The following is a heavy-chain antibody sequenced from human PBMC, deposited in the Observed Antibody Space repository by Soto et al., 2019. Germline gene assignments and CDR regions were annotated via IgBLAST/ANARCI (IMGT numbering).Heavy chain of an antibody. CDR3: AREGAAPSDWFDP. J-gene: IGHJ5*02. V-gene: IGHV4-61*01. D-gene: IGHD2-15*01. Sequence: PSETLSLTCTVSGGSVSSGSYYWGWIRQPPGKGLEWIGYIYYSGSTNYNPSLKSRVTISVDTSKNQFSLKLSSVTAADTAVYYCAREGAAPSDWFDPWGQGTLVTVSS. CDR2: IYYSGST. CDR1: GGSVSSGSYY.